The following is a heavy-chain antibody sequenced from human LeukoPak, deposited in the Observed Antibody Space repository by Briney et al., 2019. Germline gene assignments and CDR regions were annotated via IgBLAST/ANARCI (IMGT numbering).Heavy chain of an antibody. Sequence: GASLKISCKGSGYSFTSYWIGWVRQMPGKGLEWMGIIYPDDSDTRYSPSFQGQVTISADKSVSTAYLQWSSLKASDTAMYYCVCVVVVAATPVQWGQGTLVTVSS. V-gene: IGHV5-51*01. D-gene: IGHD2-15*01. CDR2: IYPDDSDT. CDR1: GYSFTSYW. CDR3: VCVVVVAATPVQ. J-gene: IGHJ4*02.